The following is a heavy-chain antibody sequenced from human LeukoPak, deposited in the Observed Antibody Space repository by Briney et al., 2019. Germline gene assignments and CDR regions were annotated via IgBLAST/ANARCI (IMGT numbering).Heavy chain of an antibody. CDR3: GRDIGAAIGH. CDR1: GDSVSSYSAG. CDR2: TYYRSKWYN. V-gene: IGHV6-1*01. J-gene: IGHJ4*02. Sequence: SQTLSLTCAISGDSVSSYSAGWNWIRQSPSRGLEWLGRTYYRSKWYNEYALSVRSRMTISPDTSKNQVSLQLNSVTPDDTAFYYCGRDIGAAIGHWGQGTLVTVSS. D-gene: IGHD6-13*01.